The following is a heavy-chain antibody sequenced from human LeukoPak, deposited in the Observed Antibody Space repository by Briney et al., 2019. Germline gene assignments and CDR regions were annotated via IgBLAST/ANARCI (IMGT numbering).Heavy chain of an antibody. V-gene: IGHV1-8*02. J-gene: IGHJ4*02. D-gene: IGHD6-13*01. CDR3: AIVRSSWSPPDNY. CDR2: LNPITDNT. CDR1: GGTFSSYA. Sequence: ASVKVSCKASGGTFSSYAISWVRQAPGQGLEWMGWLNPITDNTGYAQKFQGRVTMTRNTSISTAYMELSSLTSEDTAVYYCAIVRSSWSPPDNYWGQGTLVTVSS.